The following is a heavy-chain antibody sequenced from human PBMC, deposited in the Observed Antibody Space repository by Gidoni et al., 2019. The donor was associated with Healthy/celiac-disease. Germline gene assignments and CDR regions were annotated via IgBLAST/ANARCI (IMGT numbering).Heavy chain of an antibody. CDR1: GFTFSSYA. Sequence: EVQLLESGGGLVQPGGSLRLSWAASGFTFSSYAMSWVRQAPGKGLEWVSAISGSGGSTYYADSVKGRFTISRDNSKNTLYLQMNSLRAEDTAVYYCAKARSVVVVAANEDWGQGTLVTVSS. D-gene: IGHD2-15*01. J-gene: IGHJ4*02. V-gene: IGHV3-23*01. CDR2: ISGSGGST. CDR3: AKARSVVVVAANED.